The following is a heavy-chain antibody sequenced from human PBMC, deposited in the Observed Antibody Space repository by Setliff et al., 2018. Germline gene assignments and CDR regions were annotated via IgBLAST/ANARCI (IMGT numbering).Heavy chain of an antibody. D-gene: IGHD2-2*01. CDR3: ARGRMRGSCSGPSCTYDPFDI. J-gene: IGHJ3*02. V-gene: IGHV4-4*07. Sequence: SETLSLTCTVSGGSIDGYYWAWIRQSAGEALEWIGRVYPSRSTNYNPSLESRVTMSIDASRNQFSLLLRSVTAADTAVYYCARGRMRGSCSGPSCTYDPFDIWGQGTPVTVSS. CDR1: GGSIDGYY. CDR2: VYPSRST.